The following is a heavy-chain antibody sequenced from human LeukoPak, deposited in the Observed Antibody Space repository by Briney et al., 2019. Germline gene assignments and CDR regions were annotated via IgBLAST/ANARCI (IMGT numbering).Heavy chain of an antibody. CDR1: GFTFSSYA. J-gene: IGHJ5*02. Sequence: GGSLRLSCAASGFTFSSYALSWVRQAPGKGLEWVSAISGSGGSTYYADSVKGRFTISRDNSKNTLYLQMNSLRAEDTAVYYCAKDRDYYDSSGYYDWFDPWGQGTLVTVSS. D-gene: IGHD3-22*01. CDR2: ISGSGGST. V-gene: IGHV3-23*01. CDR3: AKDRDYYDSSGYYDWFDP.